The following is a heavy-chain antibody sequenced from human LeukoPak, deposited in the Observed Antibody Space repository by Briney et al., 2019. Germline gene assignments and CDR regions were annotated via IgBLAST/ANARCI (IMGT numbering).Heavy chain of an antibody. V-gene: IGHV4-59*01. CDR3: ARDRSAAPADY. CDR2: THDSGNS. J-gene: IGHJ4*02. D-gene: IGHD6-13*01. Sequence: ECICYTHDSGNSNYNPSLRSRVTISIDTSKNQFSLKLTSVTAADTAVYYCARDRSAAPADYWGQGTLVTVSS.